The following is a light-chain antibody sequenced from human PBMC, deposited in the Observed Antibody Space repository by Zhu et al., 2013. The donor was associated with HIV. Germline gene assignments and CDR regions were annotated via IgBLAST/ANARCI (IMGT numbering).Light chain of an antibody. CDR2: DDS. J-gene: IGLJ2*01. Sequence: SYELIQPPSVSVSPGQTASITCSGDKLGDKYACWYQQKPGQSPVLVMYDDSDRPSAIPERFSGSNSGNTATLTISGVEAGDEADYFCQVWDNINDHLVVFGGGTKLTVL. V-gene: IGLV3-1*01. CDR3: QVWDNINDHLVV. CDR1: KLGDKY.